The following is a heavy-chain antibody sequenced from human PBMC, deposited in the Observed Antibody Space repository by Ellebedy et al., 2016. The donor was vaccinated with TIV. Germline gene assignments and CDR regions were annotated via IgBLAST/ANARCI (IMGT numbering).Heavy chain of an antibody. J-gene: IGHJ6*03. Sequence: GGSLRLXXAASGFTFSSYSMNWVRQAPGKGLEWVSSISSSSSYIYYADSVKGRFTISRDNAKNSLYLKMNSLRAEDTAVYYCARDAGSSWSGYYLYYYYYMDVWGKGTTVTVSS. D-gene: IGHD3-3*01. CDR3: ARDAGSSWSGYYLYYYYYMDV. V-gene: IGHV3-21*01. CDR1: GFTFSSYS. CDR2: ISSSSSYI.